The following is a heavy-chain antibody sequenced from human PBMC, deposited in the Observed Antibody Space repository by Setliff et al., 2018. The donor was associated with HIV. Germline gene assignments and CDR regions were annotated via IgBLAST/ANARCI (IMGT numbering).Heavy chain of an antibody. Sequence: PSETLSLTCAVYGGSFSGYYWAWIRQPPGKGLEWIGEINHSGSTNYNPSLKSRVTMSVDTSKNQFSLRLRSVTAADTAVYYCAREAQYSSSWSGRRVTWFDAWGQGTPVTVSS. CDR1: GGSFSGYY. J-gene: IGHJ5*02. CDR2: INHSGST. V-gene: IGHV4-34*01. CDR3: AREAQYSSSWSGRRVTWFDA. D-gene: IGHD6-13*01.